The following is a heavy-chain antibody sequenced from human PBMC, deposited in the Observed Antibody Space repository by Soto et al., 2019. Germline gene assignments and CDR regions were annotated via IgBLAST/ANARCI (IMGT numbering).Heavy chain of an antibody. V-gene: IGHV1-69*02. CDR2: IIPLLGMA. Sequence: QVQLVQSGAEVKKPGSSVKVSCKASGGTFSSYTIGWVRQAPGQGLEWMGRIIPLLGMANYAQKFQGRVTITADRYTSTAYMELSSLTSDDTAVYYCARDGEFEYSTSAGTYWFDPWGQGTLVIVSS. CDR3: ARDGEFEYSTSAGTYWFDP. J-gene: IGHJ5*02. CDR1: GGTFSSYT. D-gene: IGHD6-6*01.